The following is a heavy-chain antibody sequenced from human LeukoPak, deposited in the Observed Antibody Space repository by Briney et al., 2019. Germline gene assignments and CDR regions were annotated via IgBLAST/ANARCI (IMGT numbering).Heavy chain of an antibody. CDR1: GGSISSYY. CDR3: ARVPQMLWFGELFSWFDP. D-gene: IGHD3-10*01. CDR2: IYYSGST. Sequence: PSETLSLTCTVSGGSISSYYWSWIRQPPGKGLEWIGYIYYSGSTNYNPSLKSRVTISVDTSKNQFSLKLSSVTAADTAVYYCARVPQMLWFGELFSWFDPWGQGTLVTVSS. V-gene: IGHV4-59*01. J-gene: IGHJ5*02.